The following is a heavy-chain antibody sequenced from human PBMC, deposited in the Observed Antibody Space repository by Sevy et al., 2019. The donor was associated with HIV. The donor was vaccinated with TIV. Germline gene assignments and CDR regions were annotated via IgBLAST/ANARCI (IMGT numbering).Heavy chain of an antibody. CDR1: GFIFTNYG. CDR3: ARGSRATHSAFDF. D-gene: IGHD1-26*01. CDR2: ISHDGSLK. V-gene: IGHV3-30*03. Sequence: GGSLRLSCAASGFIFTNYGMHWVRQAPGKGLEWVAVISHDGSLKYYADSVRGRVTISRDSAKNTVSLQMNSLRFEDTAVYYCARGSRATHSAFDFWGQGTMVTVSS. J-gene: IGHJ3*01.